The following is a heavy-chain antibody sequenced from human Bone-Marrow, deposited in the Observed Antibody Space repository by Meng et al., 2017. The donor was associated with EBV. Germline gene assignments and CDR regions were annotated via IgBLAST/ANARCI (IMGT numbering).Heavy chain of an antibody. CDR2: INTNTGNP. CDR1: GYTFTYST. D-gene: IGHD3-22*01. J-gene: IGHJ5*02. V-gene: IGHV7-4-1*02. Sequence: VQMVQSGSGLKKPGASVKVSCKASGYTFTYSTMNWVRQAPGQGLEWLGWINTNTGNPTYAQGFTGRFVFSLDTSVSTAYLQISSLKAEDTAVYYCARAHDSSGYYPLTWGQGTLVTVSS. CDR3: ARAHDSSGYYPLT.